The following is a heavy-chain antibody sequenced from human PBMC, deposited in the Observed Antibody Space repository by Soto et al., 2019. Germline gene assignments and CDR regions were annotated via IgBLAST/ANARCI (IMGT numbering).Heavy chain of an antibody. CDR1: GFTVSSNY. J-gene: IGHJ3*02. V-gene: IGHV3-53*04. Sequence: GSLRLSCAASGFTVSSNYMSWVRQAPGKGLEWVSVIYSGGSTYYADSVKGRFTISRHNSKNTLYLQMNSLRAEDTAVYYCASPGYSSGWRAFDIWGQGTMVTVSS. CDR2: IYSGGST. CDR3: ASPGYSSGWRAFDI. D-gene: IGHD6-19*01.